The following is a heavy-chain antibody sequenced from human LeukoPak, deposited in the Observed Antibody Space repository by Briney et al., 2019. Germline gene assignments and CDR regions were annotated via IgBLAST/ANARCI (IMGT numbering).Heavy chain of an antibody. Sequence: PGGSLRLSCAASGFTFDDYAMHWVRQAPGKGLEWVSGISWSSGSIGYADSVKGRFTISRDNAKNSLYLQMNSLRAEDTALYYCAKDLGLIAAAGTSGYYGMDVWGQGTTVTVSS. D-gene: IGHD6-13*01. J-gene: IGHJ6*02. CDR2: ISWSSGSI. CDR3: AKDLGLIAAAGTSGYYGMDV. CDR1: GFTFDDYA. V-gene: IGHV3-9*01.